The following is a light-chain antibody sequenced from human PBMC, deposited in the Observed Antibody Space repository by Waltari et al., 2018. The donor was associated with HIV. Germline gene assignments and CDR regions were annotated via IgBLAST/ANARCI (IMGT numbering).Light chain of an antibody. V-gene: IGLV2-8*01. CDR1: SSDVGGYNY. Sequence: QSALTQPPSASGSPGQSVTIPCTGTSSDVGGYNYVSWYQQHPAKAPNYMVYDVNKRAQGVTVRFSGATSGNPASPDVSGLKAEEEADYYSSSCAGSRTDVVYGGGTKLAVL. CDR3: SSCAGSRTDVV. J-gene: IGLJ2*01. CDR2: DVN.